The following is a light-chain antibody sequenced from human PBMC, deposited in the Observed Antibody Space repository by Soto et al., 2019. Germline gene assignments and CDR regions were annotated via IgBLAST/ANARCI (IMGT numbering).Light chain of an antibody. V-gene: IGKV1-5*03. CDR2: GAS. J-gene: IGKJ1*01. CDR3: QQYSRLWA. Sequence: DIQMTQSPSSLSASVGDRVTITCRASESISTWLAWYQQKPGKAPKLLIYGASSLEGGVPPRFSGDGSGTEFTLTISSLQRDDFGIYYCQQYSRLWAFGQGTKVDIK. CDR1: ESISTW.